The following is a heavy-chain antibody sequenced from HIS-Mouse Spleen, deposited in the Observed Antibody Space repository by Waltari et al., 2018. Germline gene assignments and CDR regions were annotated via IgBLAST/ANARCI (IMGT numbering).Heavy chain of an antibody. Sequence: EVQLLESGGGLVQPGGSVRLPCAAWGFAVGRQGMRWVRQAPGKGLEWVSAISGSGGSTYYADSVKGRFTISRDNSKNTLYLQMNSLRAEDTAVYYCAKDRQWLVRIYFDYWGQGTLVTVSS. CDR1: GFAVGRQG. D-gene: IGHD6-19*01. CDR3: AKDRQWLVRIYFDY. V-gene: IGHV3-23*01. J-gene: IGHJ4*02. CDR2: ISGSGGST.